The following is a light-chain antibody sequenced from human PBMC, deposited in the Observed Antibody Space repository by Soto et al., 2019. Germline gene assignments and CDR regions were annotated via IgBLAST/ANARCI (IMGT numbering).Light chain of an antibody. Sequence: VMTQSPATLSVSPGERATLSCWASETVATNLAWYQQKPGQAPRLLISGASTRAAGISDRFRGSGSGTDFTLTISRLEPEDFAVYYCQQYSNSPRTFGQGTKVEIK. CDR3: QQYSNSPRT. CDR1: ETVATN. CDR2: GAS. J-gene: IGKJ1*01. V-gene: IGKV3-15*01.